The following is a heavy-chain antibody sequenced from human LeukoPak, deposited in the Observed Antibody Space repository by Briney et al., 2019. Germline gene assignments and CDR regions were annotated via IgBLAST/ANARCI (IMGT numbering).Heavy chain of an antibody. CDR3: TKGRSNHY. J-gene: IGHJ4*02. Sequence: GGSLRLSCAASGFTFSDFWMGWVRQAPGKGLEWVANINQDGSENYYVDSVRGRFTISRDNAKNSLYLQMNSLRAEDTAVYYCTKGRSNHYWGQGTLVTVST. D-gene: IGHD3-10*01. V-gene: IGHV3-7*01. CDR1: GFTFSDFW. CDR2: INQDGSEN.